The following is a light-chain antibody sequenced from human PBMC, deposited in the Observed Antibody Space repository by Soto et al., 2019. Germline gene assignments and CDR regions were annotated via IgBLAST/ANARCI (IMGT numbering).Light chain of an antibody. Sequence: DIQLTQSPSFLSASIGDRVTITCRASPVIGIYLAWYQQKPGKAPKLLISAASTLQSGVPSRFSGSGSGTEFTLTISSLQPEDFATYYCQQYRTYSFGQGSRVEIK. CDR3: QQYRTYS. J-gene: IGKJ1*01. CDR1: PVIGIY. V-gene: IGKV1-9*01. CDR2: AAS.